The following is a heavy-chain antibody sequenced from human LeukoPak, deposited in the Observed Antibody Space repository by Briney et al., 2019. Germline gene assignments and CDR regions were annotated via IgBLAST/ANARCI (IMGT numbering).Heavy chain of an antibody. J-gene: IGHJ4*02. D-gene: IGHD3-22*01. V-gene: IGHV1-69*13. CDR1: GGTFSSYA. CDR2: IIPIFGTA. CDR3: ARDPNYYDSSGYLPYYFDY. Sequence: SVKVSCKASGGTFSSYAISWVRQAPGQGLEWMGGIIPIFGTANYAQKFQGRVTITADESTSTAYMELSSLRSEDTAVYYCARDPNYYDSSGYLPYYFDYWGQGTLVTVSS.